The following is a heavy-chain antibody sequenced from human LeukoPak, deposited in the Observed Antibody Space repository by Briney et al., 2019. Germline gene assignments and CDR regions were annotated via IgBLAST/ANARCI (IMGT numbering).Heavy chain of an antibody. CDR3: ARDVSTWNWKAWFDP. CDR1: GFTLSNYW. D-gene: IGHD1-1*01. J-gene: IGHJ5*02. Sequence: QSGGSLRLSCAASGFTLSNYWMSWGRQAPGKGLDWVANIKQDGSEKYYVDSVKGRFTISRDNAKNSLYLQMNSLRAEYTAVYDCARDVSTWNWKAWFDPWGQGTLVTVSS. CDR2: IKQDGSEK. V-gene: IGHV3-7*01.